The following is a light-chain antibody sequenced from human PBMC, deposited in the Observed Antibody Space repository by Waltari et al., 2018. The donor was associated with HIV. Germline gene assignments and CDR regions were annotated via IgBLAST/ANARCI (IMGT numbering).Light chain of an antibody. Sequence: QSALTQPRSVSGSPGQSVTISCPGTSSDVGGYNYVSWYQQHPGKAPRLMIYDVNRRPSGVPGRFSGSKSGNTASLTISGLQAEDEADYYCCSYAGSYTYVFGTGTEVTVL. CDR2: DVN. V-gene: IGLV2-11*01. CDR3: CSYAGSYTYV. CDR1: SSDVGGYNY. J-gene: IGLJ1*01.